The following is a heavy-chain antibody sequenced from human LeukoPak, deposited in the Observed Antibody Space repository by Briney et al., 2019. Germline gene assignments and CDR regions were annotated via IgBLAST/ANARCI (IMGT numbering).Heavy chain of an antibody. Sequence: TGGSLRLSCAASGFTFSDYDMHWVRQATGKGLEWASAIGTAGDTYYTGSVKGRFTISRENAKNSLYLQMNSLRAGDTAVYYCARVAKERVGGVYYFDYWGQGTLVTVPS. CDR2: IGTAGDT. CDR3: ARVAKERVGGVYYFDY. D-gene: IGHD1-1*01. J-gene: IGHJ4*02. V-gene: IGHV3-13*01. CDR1: GFTFSDYD.